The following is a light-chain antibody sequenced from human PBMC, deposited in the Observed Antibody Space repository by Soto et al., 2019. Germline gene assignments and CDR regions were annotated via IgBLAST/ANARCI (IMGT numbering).Light chain of an antibody. V-gene: IGLV2-8*01. Sequence: QSLLTQPPSASGSPGQSVTICCPGTSSDVGGYNYVSCYQQHPGKAPKLMIYEVSKRPSGVPDRFSGSKSGNTASLTVSGLQAEDEADYYCSSYAGSNKVFGTGTKVTVL. CDR3: SSYAGSNKV. J-gene: IGLJ1*01. CDR1: SSDVGGYNY. CDR2: EVS.